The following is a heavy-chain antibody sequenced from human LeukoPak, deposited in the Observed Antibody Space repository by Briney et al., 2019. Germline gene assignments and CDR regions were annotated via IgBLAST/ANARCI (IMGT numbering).Heavy chain of an antibody. J-gene: IGHJ2*01. CDR3: AGRSYSPDDRYFDL. Sequence: PSETLSLTCTVSGGSISSYYWSWIRQPAGKGLEWIGRIYTSGSTNYNPSLKSRVTISVDTSNNQFSLKLSSVTAADTAVYYCAGRSYSPDDRYFDLWGRGTLVTVSS. CDR2: IYTSGST. D-gene: IGHD1-26*01. CDR1: GGSISSYY. V-gene: IGHV4-4*07.